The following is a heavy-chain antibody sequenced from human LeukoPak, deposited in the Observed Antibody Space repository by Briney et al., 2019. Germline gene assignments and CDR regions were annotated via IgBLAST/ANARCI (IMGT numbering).Heavy chain of an antibody. D-gene: IGHD2-15*01. Sequence: ESLKISCKGSGYSFTSYWIGWVRQMPGKGLEWMGIIYPGDSDTRYSPSFQGQVTISADKSISAAYLQWSSLKASDTAMYYCARHPHCSGGTCYQKFDYWGQGTLVTVSS. CDR2: IYPGDSDT. V-gene: IGHV5-51*01. J-gene: IGHJ4*02. CDR3: ARHPHCSGGTCYQKFDY. CDR1: GYSFTSYW.